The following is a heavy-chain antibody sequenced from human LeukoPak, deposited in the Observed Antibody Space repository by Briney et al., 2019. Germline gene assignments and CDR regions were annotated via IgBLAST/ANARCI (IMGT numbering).Heavy chain of an antibody. CDR1: GFTFSSYG. CDR3: ANLRYCSSTSCSYYYMDV. J-gene: IGHJ6*03. Sequence: PGGSLRLSCAASGFTFSSYGMHWVRQAPGKGLEGVAFIRYDGSNKYYADSVKGRFTISRDNSKNTLYLQMNSLRAEDTAVYYCANLRYCSSTSCSYYYMDVWGKGTTVTIS. CDR2: IRYDGSNK. V-gene: IGHV3-30*02. D-gene: IGHD2-2*01.